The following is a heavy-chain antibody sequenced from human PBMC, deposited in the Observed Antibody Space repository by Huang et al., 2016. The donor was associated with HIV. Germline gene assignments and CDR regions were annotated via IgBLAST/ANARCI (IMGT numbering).Heavy chain of an antibody. Sequence: EVQLVESGEGLVQPGGSLRLSCAASGFTFSNHAMRWVRQGPGKRREYVSGISSNGDMTYYADSVRGRFTISRDNSKNTLYLQMGSLRTEDKAVYYCARSSGHSYGYGVDYWGQGTLVTISS. D-gene: IGHD5-18*01. CDR2: ISSNGDMT. CDR1: GFTFSNHA. J-gene: IGHJ4*02. V-gene: IGHV3-64*02. CDR3: ARSSGHSYGYGVDY.